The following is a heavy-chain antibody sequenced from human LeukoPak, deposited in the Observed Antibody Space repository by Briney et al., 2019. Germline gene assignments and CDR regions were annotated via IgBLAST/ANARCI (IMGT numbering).Heavy chain of an antibody. CDR2: ISSSSSYI. J-gene: IGHJ4*02. D-gene: IGHD5-24*01. CDR1: GFTFSSYS. CDR3: ARGEGLERWLQLTDFDY. V-gene: IGHV3-21*01. Sequence: PGGSLRLSCAACGFTFSSYSMNWVRQAPGKGLEWVSSISSSSSYIYYADSVKGRFTISRDNAKNSLYLQMNSLRAEDTAVYYCARGEGLERWLQLTDFDYWGQGTLVTVSS.